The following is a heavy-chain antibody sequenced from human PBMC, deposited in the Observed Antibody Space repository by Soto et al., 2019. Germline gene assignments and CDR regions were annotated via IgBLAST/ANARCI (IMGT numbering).Heavy chain of an antibody. D-gene: IGHD3-10*01. Sequence: QVQLRESGPGLVKPSETRSLTCTVAGGYISTYYWSWIRQPPGNGLEWIGYIYYSGSTYYNPSLKSRVTMSVDTSRNQLLLQLNSVTAADTAVYYCARESAGSGKNNWFDPWGQGTLVTVSS. J-gene: IGHJ5*02. V-gene: IGHV4-59*01. CDR1: GGYISTYY. CDR3: ARESAGSGKNNWFDP. CDR2: IYYSGST.